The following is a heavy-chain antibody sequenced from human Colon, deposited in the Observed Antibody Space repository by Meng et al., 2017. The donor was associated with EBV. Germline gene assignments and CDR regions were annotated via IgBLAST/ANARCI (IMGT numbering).Heavy chain of an antibody. V-gene: IGHV4-30-4*01. CDR1: GGSMSSGNYY. J-gene: IGHJ4*02. CDR3: ARNYYFDY. Sequence: QVQLQESGPRLVEPSHTLSLTCTVSGGSMSSGNYYWSWIRQPPGKGLEWIGYIYYTGSTYYNPSLKSRVTISMDTSKNQFSLRLSSVTAADTAVYYCARNYYFDYWGQGTLVTVSS. CDR2: IYYTGST.